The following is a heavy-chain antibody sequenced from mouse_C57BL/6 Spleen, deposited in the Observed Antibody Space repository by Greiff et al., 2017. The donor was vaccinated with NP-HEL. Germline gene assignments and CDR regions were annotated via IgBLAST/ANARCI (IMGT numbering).Heavy chain of an antibody. J-gene: IGHJ2*01. CDR2: IYPGSGST. Sequence: VQLQQPGAELVKPGASVKMSCKASGYNFTSYWITWVKQRPGQGLEWIGDIYPGSGSTNYNEKFKSKATLTVDTSSSTAYMQLSSLTSEDSAVYYCARSYGRTGYYFDDWGQGTTLTVSS. V-gene: IGHV1-55*01. CDR3: ARSYGRTGYYFDD. D-gene: IGHD4-1*01. CDR1: GYNFTSYW.